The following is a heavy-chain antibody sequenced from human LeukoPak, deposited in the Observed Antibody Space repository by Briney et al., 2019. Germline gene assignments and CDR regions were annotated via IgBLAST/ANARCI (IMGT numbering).Heavy chain of an antibody. CDR3: ARGYDYVWGSYRSGAFDI. D-gene: IGHD3-16*02. CDR2: IIPIFGTA. V-gene: IGHV1-69*13. J-gene: IGHJ3*02. CDR1: GGTFSSYA. Sequence: ASVKVSCKASGGTFSSYAISWVRQAPGQGLEWMGGIIPIFGTANYAQKFQGRVTITADESTSTAYMELSSLRSEDTAVYYCARGYDYVWGSYRSGAFDIWGQGKMVTVSS.